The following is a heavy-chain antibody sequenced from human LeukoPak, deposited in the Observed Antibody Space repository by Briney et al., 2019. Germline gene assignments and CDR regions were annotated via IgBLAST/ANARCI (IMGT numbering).Heavy chain of an antibody. V-gene: IGHV1-69*04. J-gene: IGHJ6*02. CDR1: GGTFSSYA. D-gene: IGHD3-3*01. CDR2: IIPILGIA. Sequence: ASVKVSCKASGGTFSSYAISWVRQAPGQGLEWMGRIIPILGIANYAQKFQGRVTITADKSTSTAYMELSSLRSEDTAVYYCARGITIFGVVLLDYYYGMDVWGQGTTVTVYS. CDR3: ARGITIFGVVLLDYYYGMDV.